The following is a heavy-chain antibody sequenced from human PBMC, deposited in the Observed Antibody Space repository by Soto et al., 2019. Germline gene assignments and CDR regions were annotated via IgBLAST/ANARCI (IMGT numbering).Heavy chain of an antibody. CDR3: ARDMGRGHGSGSYYNWFDP. V-gene: IGHV1-2*04. CDR1: GYTFTGYY. J-gene: IGHJ5*02. D-gene: IGHD3-10*01. Sequence: ASVKVSCKASGYTFTGYYMHWVRQAPGQGLEWMGWINPNSGGTNYAQKFQGWVTMTRDTSISTAYMELSRLRSDDMAVYYCARDMGRGHGSGSYYNWFDPWGQGTLVTVSS. CDR2: INPNSGGT.